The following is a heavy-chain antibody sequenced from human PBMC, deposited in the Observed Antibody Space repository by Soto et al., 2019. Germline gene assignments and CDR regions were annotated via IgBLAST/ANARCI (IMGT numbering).Heavy chain of an antibody. CDR3: ARRYGGTIDY. CDR1: GGSISSYY. V-gene: IGHV4-59*08. J-gene: IGHJ4*02. Sequence: SETLSLTCTGSGGSISSYYWSWIRQPPGKGLEWIGYIYYSGSTNYNPSLKSRVTISVDTSKNQFSLKLSSVTAADTAVYYCARRYGGTIDYWGQGTLVTVSS. CDR2: IYYSGST. D-gene: IGHD4-17*01.